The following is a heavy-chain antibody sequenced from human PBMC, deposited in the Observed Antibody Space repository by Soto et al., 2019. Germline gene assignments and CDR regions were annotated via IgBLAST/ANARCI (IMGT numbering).Heavy chain of an antibody. Sequence: EVQLVESGGALVQPGGTLRLSCAASGLTDSRNYMSWVRQAPGKGLEWVSVIYTGDSTYYAYSVKGRFTISRDTSKNTLYLQMNSLRAEDTAMYYCARSSGWYCFDYWGQGTLVTVSS. CDR1: GLTDSRNY. CDR3: ARSSGWYCFDY. J-gene: IGHJ4*02. CDR2: IYTGDST. D-gene: IGHD6-19*01. V-gene: IGHV3-66*01.